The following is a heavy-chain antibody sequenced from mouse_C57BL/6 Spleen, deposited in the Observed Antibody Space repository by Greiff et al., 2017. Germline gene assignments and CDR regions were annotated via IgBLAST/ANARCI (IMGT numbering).Heavy chain of an antibody. CDR1: GFTFSSYT. CDR3: AGGDYYGSSPYWYFDV. D-gene: IGHD1-1*01. Sequence: EVKVVESGGGLVKPGGSLKLSCAASGFTFSSYTMSWVRQTPEKRLEWVATISGGGGNTYYPDSVKGRFTISRDNAKNTLYLQMSSLRSEGTALYYCAGGDYYGSSPYWYFDVWGTGTTVTVSS. V-gene: IGHV5-9*01. J-gene: IGHJ1*03. CDR2: ISGGGGNT.